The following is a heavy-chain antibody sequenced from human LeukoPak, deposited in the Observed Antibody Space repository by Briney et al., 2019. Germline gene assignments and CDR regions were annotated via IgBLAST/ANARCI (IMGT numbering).Heavy chain of an antibody. CDR1: GGSISSSSYF. V-gene: IGHV4-39*01. CDR3: ARHVAYGPLEI. J-gene: IGHJ3*02. CDR2: IYYSGST. Sequence: SETLSLTCTAPGGSISSSSYFWDWIRQPPGKGLEWIGNIYYSGSTDYNPSLKTRVTMSVDTSNNRFSLQVNSVTAADTAVYYCARHVAYGPLEIWGQGTMVTVSS. D-gene: IGHD3-10*01.